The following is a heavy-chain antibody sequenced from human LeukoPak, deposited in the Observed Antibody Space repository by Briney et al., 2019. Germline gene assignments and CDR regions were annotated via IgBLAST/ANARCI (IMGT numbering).Heavy chain of an antibody. CDR3: AKARISSGNGYYSD. V-gene: IGHV3-23*01. Sequence: PGRSLRLSCAASGFTFSNYAMSWVRQAPGEGLEWVSDISGSGGNTYYADSVKGRFTISRDNSKNTLYLLMDSLRAEDTAVYYCAKARISSGNGYYSDWGQGTLVTVSS. D-gene: IGHD3-22*01. CDR2: ISGSGGNT. CDR1: GFTFSNYA. J-gene: IGHJ4*02.